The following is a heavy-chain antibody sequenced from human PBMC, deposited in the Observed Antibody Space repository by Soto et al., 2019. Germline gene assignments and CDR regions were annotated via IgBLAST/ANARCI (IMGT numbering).Heavy chain of an antibody. CDR2: ISGSGGST. Sequence: PGGSLRLSCAASGFTFSSYAMSWVRQAPGKGLEWVSAISGSGGSTYYADSVKGRFTISRDNSKNTLYLQMNSLRAEDTAVYYCAKDPSPMIVVGGFDYWGQGTLVTVSS. CDR3: AKDPSPMIVVGGFDY. V-gene: IGHV3-23*01. J-gene: IGHJ4*02. CDR1: GFTFSSYA. D-gene: IGHD3-22*01.